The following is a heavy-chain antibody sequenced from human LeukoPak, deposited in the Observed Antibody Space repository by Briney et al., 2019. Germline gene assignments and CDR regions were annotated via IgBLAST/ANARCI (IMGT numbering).Heavy chain of an antibody. CDR1: GFTFSSYA. CDR3: AKGQYSNSINWLDP. D-gene: IGHD4-11*01. J-gene: IGHJ5*02. Sequence: PGGSLRLSCAASGFTFSSYAMSWVRQAPGKGLEWVSAISGSGGSTYYADSVKGRFTISRDNSKNTLYLQMNSLRAEDTAVYYCAKGQYSNSINWLDPWGQGTLVTVSS. V-gene: IGHV3-23*01. CDR2: ISGSGGST.